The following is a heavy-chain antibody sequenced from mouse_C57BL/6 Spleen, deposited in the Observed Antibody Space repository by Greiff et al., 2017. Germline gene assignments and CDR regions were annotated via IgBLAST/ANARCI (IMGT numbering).Heavy chain of an antibody. V-gene: IGHV1-55*01. CDR2: IYPGSGST. J-gene: IGHJ1*03. Sequence: QVQLQQPGAELVKPGASVQMSCKASGYTFTSYWITWVKQRPGQGLEWIGDIYPGSGSTNYNEKFKSKATLTVDTSSSTAYMQLSSLTSEDSAVYYCASTTVVAGGRYFDVWGTGTTVTVAS. CDR1: GYTFTSYW. CDR3: ASTTVVAGGRYFDV. D-gene: IGHD1-1*01.